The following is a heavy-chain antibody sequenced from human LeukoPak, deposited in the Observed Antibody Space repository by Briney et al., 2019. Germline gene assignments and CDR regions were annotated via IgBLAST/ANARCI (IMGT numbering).Heavy chain of an antibody. CDR1: GSSISGGYY. Sequence: SETLSLTCTVSGSSISGGYYWGWIREPPGKGVEWIGSIYHSGSTYYNPSLKSRVTISVDTSKNQFSLKLSSVTAADTAVYYCASGGLDPAGAGYFDYWGQGTLVTVSS. V-gene: IGHV4-38-2*02. J-gene: IGHJ4*02. CDR2: IYHSGST. D-gene: IGHD4-23*01. CDR3: ASGGLDPAGAGYFDY.